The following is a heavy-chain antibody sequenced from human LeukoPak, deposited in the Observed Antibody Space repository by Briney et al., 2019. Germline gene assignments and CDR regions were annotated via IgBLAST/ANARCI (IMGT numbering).Heavy chain of an antibody. CDR2: ISGSGGST. J-gene: IGHJ4*02. CDR1: GFTFSSYA. CDR3: ASYDSSGYYPWAFDY. D-gene: IGHD3-22*01. Sequence: GGSLRLSCAASGFTFSSYAMSWVRQAPGNGLGWVSAISGSGGSTYYADSVKGRFTISRDNSKNTLYLQMNSLRAEDTAVYYCASYDSSGYYPWAFDYWGQGTLVTVSS. V-gene: IGHV3-23*01.